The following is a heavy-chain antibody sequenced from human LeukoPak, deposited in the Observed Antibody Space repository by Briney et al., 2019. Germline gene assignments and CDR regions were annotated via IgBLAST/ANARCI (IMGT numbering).Heavy chain of an antibody. CDR2: IYYSGST. CDR1: GVSISSYY. J-gene: IGHJ4*02. CDR3: ARAGLGTVPFDY. Sequence: PSETLSLTCTVSGVSISSYYWSWIRQPPGKGLEWIGYIYYSGSTNYNPSLKSRVTISVDTSKNQFSLKLSSVTAADTAVYYCARAGLGTVPFDYWGQGTLVTVSS. D-gene: IGHD3/OR15-3a*01. V-gene: IGHV4-59*01.